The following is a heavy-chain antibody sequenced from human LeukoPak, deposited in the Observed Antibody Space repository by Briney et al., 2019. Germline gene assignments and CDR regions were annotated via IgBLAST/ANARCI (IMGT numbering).Heavy chain of an antibody. V-gene: IGHV3-23*01. J-gene: IGHJ4*02. Sequence: GGSLSLSCAASGFTFSSYAMSWVRQAPGKGLEWVSAISGSGGSTYYADSVKGRFTISRDNSKNTLYVQMNTLRAEDTAVYYCAKDLGSGSYLDSWGQGTLVTVSS. CDR2: ISGSGGST. CDR3: AKDLGSGSYLDS. CDR1: GFTFSSYA. D-gene: IGHD1-26*01.